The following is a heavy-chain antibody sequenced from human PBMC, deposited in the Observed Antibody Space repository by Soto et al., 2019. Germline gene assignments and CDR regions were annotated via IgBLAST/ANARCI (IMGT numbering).Heavy chain of an antibody. Sequence: EVQLVESGGGLVQPGGSLRLSCAASGFTFSSYWMHWVRQAPGKGLVWVSRINSDGSSTSYADSVKGRFTISRDNAKNTLYLQMNSLRAEDTAVYYCARASGSSGWYWVFFHWGQGTLVTVFS. CDR3: ARASGSSGWYWVFFH. V-gene: IGHV3-74*01. CDR2: INSDGSST. CDR1: GFTFSSYW. D-gene: IGHD6-19*01. J-gene: IGHJ4*02.